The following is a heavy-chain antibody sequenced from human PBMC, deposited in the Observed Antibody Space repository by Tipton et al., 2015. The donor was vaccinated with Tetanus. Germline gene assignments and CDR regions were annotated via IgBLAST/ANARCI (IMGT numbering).Heavy chain of an antibody. CDR1: GYTFTGYY. CDR2: IDPNSGAT. CDR3: ARDRGDYIYYGMDV. Sequence: QLVQSGAEMKKPGASVKVSCKASGYTFTGYYIYWVRQAPGQGLEWMGWIDPNSGATVYAQKFQGRVTMTGDTSISTAYMELRSLRSDDTAVYYCARDRGDYIYYGMDVWGPGTTVTVS. J-gene: IGHJ6*02. D-gene: IGHD3-22*01. V-gene: IGHV1-2*02.